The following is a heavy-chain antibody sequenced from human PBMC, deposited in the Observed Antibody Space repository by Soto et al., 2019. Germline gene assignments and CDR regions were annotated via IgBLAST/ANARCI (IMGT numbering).Heavy chain of an antibody. CDR2: FDPEDGET. V-gene: IGHV1-24*01. Sequence: SAQVSCEVRGESLKGLSMHWVRQAPGKGLEWMGGFDPEDGETIYAQKFQGRVTMTEDTSTDTAYMELSSLRSEDTAVYYCATAPFAYWGQGTLVPVSS. J-gene: IGHJ4*02. CDR3: ATAPFAY. CDR1: GESLKGLS.